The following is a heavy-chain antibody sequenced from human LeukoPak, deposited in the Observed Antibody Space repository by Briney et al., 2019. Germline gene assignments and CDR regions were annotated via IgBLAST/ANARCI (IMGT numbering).Heavy chain of an antibody. D-gene: IGHD4-23*01. CDR1: GFTFSSYS. J-gene: IGHJ4*02. CDR3: ARDRGNSDYFDY. CDR2: ISSSSSYI. V-gene: IGHV3-21*01. Sequence: GGSLRLSCAASGFTFSSYSMNWVRQAPGKGLEWVSSISSSSSYIYYADSVKGRFTISRDNAKNSLYLQMNSLRAEDTAVYYCARDRGNSDYFDYRGQGTLVTVSS.